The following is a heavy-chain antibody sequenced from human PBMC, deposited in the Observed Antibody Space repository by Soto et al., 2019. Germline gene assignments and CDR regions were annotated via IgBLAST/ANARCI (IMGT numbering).Heavy chain of an antibody. V-gene: IGHV3-23*01. Sequence: EVQLLESGGDLVQPGGSLRLSCAAAGFMFSSYGMSWVRQAPGKGLQWVATIHPSGGSTHYAESVRGRFTISRDNSRGTLYLQMNSLRAEDTAVDYCAKDPSTGPPDCWGQGALVTVSS. CDR1: GFMFSSYG. J-gene: IGHJ4*02. CDR2: IHPSGGST. CDR3: AKDPSTGPPDC. D-gene: IGHD3-9*01.